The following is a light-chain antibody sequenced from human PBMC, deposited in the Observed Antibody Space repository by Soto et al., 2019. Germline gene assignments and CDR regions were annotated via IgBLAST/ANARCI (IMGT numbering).Light chain of an antibody. J-gene: IGLJ1*01. Sequence: QSALTQPPSASGSPGQSVTISCTGTSSDVGGYNYVSWYQQHPGRAPKLMIYDVSKRPSRVPDRFSGSKSGNTASLTVSGLQAEDEADYYCSSYAGSNTNVFGTGTKLTVL. CDR2: DVS. CDR3: SSYAGSNTNV. CDR1: SSDVGGYNY. V-gene: IGLV2-8*01.